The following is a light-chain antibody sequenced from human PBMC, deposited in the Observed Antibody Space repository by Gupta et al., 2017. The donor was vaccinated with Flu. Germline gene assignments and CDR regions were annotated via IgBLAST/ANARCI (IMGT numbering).Light chain of an antibody. Sequence: PDFQSVTPKEKVTITCRASQNIGTSVNWYQQKPDQSPKLLIKYASQSFSGVPSRFSGSGSGTDFTLTINSLEAEDAATYYCHQSSNLPWTFGQGTKVEIK. CDR1: QNIGTS. CDR2: YAS. V-gene: IGKV6-21*01. CDR3: HQSSNLPWT. J-gene: IGKJ1*01.